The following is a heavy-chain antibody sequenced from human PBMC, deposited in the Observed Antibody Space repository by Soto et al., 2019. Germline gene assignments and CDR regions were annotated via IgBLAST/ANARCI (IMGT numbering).Heavy chain of an antibody. J-gene: IGHJ4*02. CDR2: INSDGSST. Sequence: EVQLVESGGGLVQPGGSLRLSCAASGFTFSSYWMHWVRQAPGKGLVWVSRINSDGSSTSYADSVKGRFTISRDNAKNTLYLQMNSLRAEDTAVYYCARVGPSYDILTGYLSPVDDYWGQGTLVTVSS. CDR1: GFTFSSYW. D-gene: IGHD3-9*01. V-gene: IGHV3-74*01. CDR3: ARVGPSYDILTGYLSPVDDY.